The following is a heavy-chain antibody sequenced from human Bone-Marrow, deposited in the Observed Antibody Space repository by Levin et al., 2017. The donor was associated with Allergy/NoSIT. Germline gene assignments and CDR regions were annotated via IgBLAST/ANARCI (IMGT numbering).Heavy chain of an antibody. Sequence: NTSETLSLTCSVSGGSINDYYWSWIRQSPGKGLEWIGYVYYTGSTKYSSSLKSRLTLSVDTSKNQVSLRLTSVTAADSAVYYCARSPWGGSSSEDHFQKWGQGTLVTVSS. CDR2: VYYTGST. CDR1: GGSINDYY. V-gene: IGHV4-59*01. CDR3: ARSPWGGSSSEDHFQK. J-gene: IGHJ1*01. D-gene: IGHD6-6*01.